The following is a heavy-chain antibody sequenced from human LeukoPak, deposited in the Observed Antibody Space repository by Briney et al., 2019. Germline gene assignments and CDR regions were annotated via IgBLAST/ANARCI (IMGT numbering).Heavy chain of an antibody. CDR2: ISAYNGNT. V-gene: IGHV1-18*01. J-gene: IGHJ6*02. CDR1: GYTFTSYG. Sequence: ASVKVSCKASGYTFTSYGISWVRQAPGQGLEWMGWISAYNGNTNYAQKLQGRVTITTDTSTSTAYMELRSLRSDDTAVYYCASTSESYGMDVWGQGTTVTVSS. CDR3: ASTSESYGMDV.